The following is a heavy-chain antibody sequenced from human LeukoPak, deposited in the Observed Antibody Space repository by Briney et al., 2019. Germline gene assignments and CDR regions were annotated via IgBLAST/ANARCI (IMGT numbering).Heavy chain of an antibody. CDR1: GVTLSPYG. Sequence: PGMSLRLSCAASGVTLSPYGMHWVRQAPGKGLAWVVVISYEGGTQHYADSVKGRFIISRDNPRNTLYLQMNILRTEDTAVYYCAKEGTPQVSTWYDLWGQGTQVIVSS. CDR2: ISYEGGTQ. V-gene: IGHV3-30*18. J-gene: IGHJ5*02. D-gene: IGHD3-10*01. CDR3: AKEGTPQVSTWYDL.